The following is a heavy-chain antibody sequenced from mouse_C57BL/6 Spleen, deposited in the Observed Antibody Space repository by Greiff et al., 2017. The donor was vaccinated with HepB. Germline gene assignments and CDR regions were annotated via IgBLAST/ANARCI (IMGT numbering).Heavy chain of an antibody. J-gene: IGHJ3*01. D-gene: IGHD1-1*01. CDR3: ARAFITTGFAY. Sequence: EVMLVESGGGLVKPGGSLKLSCAASGFTFSDYGMHWVRQAPEKGLEWVAYISSGSSTIYYADTVKGRFTISRDHAKNTLFLQMTSLRSEDTAMYYCARAFITTGFAYGGQGTLVTVSA. CDR1: GFTFSDYG. V-gene: IGHV5-17*01. CDR2: ISSGSSTI.